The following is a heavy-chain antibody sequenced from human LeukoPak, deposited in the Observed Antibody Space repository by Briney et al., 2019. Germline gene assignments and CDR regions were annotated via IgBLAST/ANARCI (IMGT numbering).Heavy chain of an antibody. J-gene: IGHJ4*02. CDR2: IQYDGSNK. V-gene: IGHV3-30*02. D-gene: IGHD2-21*01. CDR3: AKAEGEVALSGYFDY. Sequence: GGSLRLSCAASGFTFSSYGMHWVRQAPGKGLEWVAFIQYDGSNKYYADSVKGRFTISRDNSKNTLYLQMNSLRAEDTAVYYCAKAEGEVALSGYFDYWGQGTLVTVSS. CDR1: GFTFSSYG.